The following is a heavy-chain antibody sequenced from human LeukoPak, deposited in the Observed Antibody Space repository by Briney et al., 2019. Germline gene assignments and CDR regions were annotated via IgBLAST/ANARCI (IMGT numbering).Heavy chain of an antibody. J-gene: IGHJ5*02. Sequence: PSETLPLTCAVYGGSFSGYYWTWIRQPPGKGLEWIGEINHSGSSKYNPSLKSRVTIAVDTSKKQFSLKLSSVTAADTAVYYCARGGTAGTLWDWFDPWGQGTLVTVSS. D-gene: IGHD1-1*01. V-gene: IGHV4-34*01. CDR3: ARGGTAGTLWDWFDP. CDR1: GGSFSGYY. CDR2: INHSGSS.